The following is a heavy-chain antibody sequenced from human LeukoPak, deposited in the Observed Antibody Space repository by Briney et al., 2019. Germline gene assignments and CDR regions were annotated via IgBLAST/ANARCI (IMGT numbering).Heavy chain of an antibody. Sequence: GASVKVSCNASGGTFSSYAISWVRQAPGQGLEWMGGIIPIFGTANYAQKFQGRVTITADESTSTAYMELSSLRSEDTAVYYCARVQPDYDFWSGYYPDYWGQGTLVTVSS. CDR1: GGTFSSYA. CDR3: ARVQPDYDFWSGYYPDY. CDR2: IIPIFGTA. D-gene: IGHD3-3*01. J-gene: IGHJ4*02. V-gene: IGHV1-69*13.